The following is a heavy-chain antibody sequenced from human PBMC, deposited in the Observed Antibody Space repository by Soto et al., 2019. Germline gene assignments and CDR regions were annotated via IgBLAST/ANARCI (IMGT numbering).Heavy chain of an antibody. D-gene: IGHD6-13*01. CDR2: ISAYNGNT. CDR3: AKEAGSSPALFYYYYGMDV. V-gene: IGHV1-18*01. J-gene: IGHJ6*02. Sequence: ASVKVSCKASGYTFTSYGISWVRQAPGQGLEWMGWISAYNGNTNYAQKLQGRVTMTTDNSKNTLYLQMNSLRAEDTAVYYCAKEAGSSPALFYYYYGMDVWGQGTTVTVSS. CDR1: GYTFTSYG.